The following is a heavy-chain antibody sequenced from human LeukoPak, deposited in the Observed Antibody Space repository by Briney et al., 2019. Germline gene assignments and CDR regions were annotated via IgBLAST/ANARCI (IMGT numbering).Heavy chain of an antibody. CDR1: GGSISSYY. J-gene: IGHJ4*02. CDR2: IYYTGSS. Sequence: SETLSLTCTVFGGSISSYYWSWIRQAPGKGLEWIGYIYYTGSSTYNPSLKGRLTISVDTSKNQLSLRLTSVTAADTAVYYCARAGVVATIFDSWGQGTLVTVSS. D-gene: IGHD5-12*01. V-gene: IGHV4-59*01. CDR3: ARAGVVATIFDS.